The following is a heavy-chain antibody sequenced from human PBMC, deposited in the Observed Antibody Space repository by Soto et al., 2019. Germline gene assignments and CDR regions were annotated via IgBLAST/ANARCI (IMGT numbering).Heavy chain of an antibody. V-gene: IGHV4-39*01. CDR2: IYYSGST. CDR1: GGSISSSSYY. CDR3: ARSTRGYYGSGSYSPFDY. J-gene: IGHJ4*02. D-gene: IGHD3-10*01. Sequence: PSETLSLTCTVSGGSISSSSYYWGWMRQPPGKGLEWIGSIYYSGSTYYNPSLKSRVTISVDTSKNQFSLKLSSVTAADTAVYYCARSTRGYYGSGSYSPFDYWGQGTLVTVS.